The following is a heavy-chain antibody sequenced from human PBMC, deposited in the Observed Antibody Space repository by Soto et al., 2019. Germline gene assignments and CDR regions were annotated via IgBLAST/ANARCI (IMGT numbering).Heavy chain of an antibody. D-gene: IGHD3-3*01. V-gene: IGHV1-18*01. J-gene: IGHJ5*02. Sequence: QVQLVRSGAEVKKPGASVKVSCKASGYTFASYGISWVRQAPGQGLEWMGWISAYNGNTNYAQKLQGRVTMTTDTSTSTAYMELRSLRSDDTAVYYCAREGPTYYDFWSGYYANWFDPWGQGTLVTVSS. CDR1: GYTFASYG. CDR2: ISAYNGNT. CDR3: AREGPTYYDFWSGYYANWFDP.